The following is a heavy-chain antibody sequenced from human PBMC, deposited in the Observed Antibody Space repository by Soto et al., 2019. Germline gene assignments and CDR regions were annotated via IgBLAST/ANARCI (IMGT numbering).Heavy chain of an antibody. Sequence: SVKVSCKASGGTFSTYAISWVRQAPGQGLEWMGVIIPILGTANYAQKFQGRVTITADESTSTAYMYLSSLRSDDTAVYYCAGGRVVTAIPYYYYRLDVWGQGTTVTVSS. CDR3: AGGRVVTAIPYYYYRLDV. J-gene: IGHJ6*02. D-gene: IGHD2-21*02. CDR2: IIPILGTA. CDR1: GGTFSTYA. V-gene: IGHV1-69*13.